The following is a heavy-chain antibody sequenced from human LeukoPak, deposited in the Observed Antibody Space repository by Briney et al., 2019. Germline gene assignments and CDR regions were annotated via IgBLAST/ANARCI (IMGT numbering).Heavy chain of an antibody. V-gene: IGHV4-39*07. Sequence: SETLSLTCTVSGGSISSSSYYWGWIRQPPGKGLEWIGSIYYSGSTYYNPSLKSRVTISVDTSKNQFSLKLSSVTAADTAVYYCARARYNWNYAGFDYWGQGTLVTVSS. CDR3: ARARYNWNYAGFDY. CDR1: GGSISSSSYY. J-gene: IGHJ4*02. CDR2: IYYSGST. D-gene: IGHD1-7*01.